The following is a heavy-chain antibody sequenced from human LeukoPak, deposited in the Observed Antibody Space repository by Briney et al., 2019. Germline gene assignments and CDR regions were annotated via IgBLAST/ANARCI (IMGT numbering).Heavy chain of an antibody. D-gene: IGHD3-3*01. CDR3: ARGRDFWSGYSFDY. CDR1: GGSISTYY. Sequence: KPSETLSLTCTVSGGSISTYYWSWVRQPPGKGLEWIGYVYYSGNTEYNPSLKSRVTISIDTSKIQFPLKLNSMTAADTAVYYCARGRDFWSGYSFDYWGQGTLVTVSS. J-gene: IGHJ4*02. CDR2: VYYSGNT. V-gene: IGHV4-59*01.